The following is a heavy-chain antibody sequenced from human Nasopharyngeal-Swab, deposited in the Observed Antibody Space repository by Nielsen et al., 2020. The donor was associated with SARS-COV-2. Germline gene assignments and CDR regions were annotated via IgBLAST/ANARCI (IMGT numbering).Heavy chain of an antibody. Sequence: GESLKISCKGSGYTFTSYWISWERQMPGKGLEWMGRIDPSDSYTNYNPSFQGHVTISVDKSISTAYLQWSSLKASDTAMYYCARGRPSSGSSAYYYYGMDVWGQGTTVTVSS. J-gene: IGHJ6*02. CDR1: GYTFTSYW. V-gene: IGHV5-10-1*01. CDR2: IDPSDSYT. D-gene: IGHD1-26*01. CDR3: ARGRPSSGSSAYYYYGMDV.